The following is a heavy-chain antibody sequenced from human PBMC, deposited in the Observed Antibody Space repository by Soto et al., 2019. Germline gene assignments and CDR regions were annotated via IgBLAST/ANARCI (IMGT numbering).Heavy chain of an antibody. CDR2: IYHSGST. CDR1: GGSISSSNW. CDR3: ARKRDYDFWSGGAGEFDY. J-gene: IGHJ4*02. Sequence: PSATLSLTCAVSGGSISSSNWWSWVRQPPGKGLKWIGEIYHSGSTNYNPSLKSRVTISVDKSKNHFSLKLSSVTAADTAVYYCARKRDYDFWSGGAGEFDYWGQGTLVTVSS. D-gene: IGHD3-3*01. V-gene: IGHV4-4*02.